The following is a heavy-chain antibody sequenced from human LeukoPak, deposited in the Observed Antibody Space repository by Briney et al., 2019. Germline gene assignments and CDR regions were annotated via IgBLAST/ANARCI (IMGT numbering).Heavy chain of an antibody. J-gene: IGHJ4*02. CDR1: GYTFTSYD. CDR3: ARGQPSYYYDSSGYSWAY. CDR2: MNPNSGKT. Sequence: ASVKVSCTASGYTFTSYDTDWVRHVTGQGLGWMGWMNPNSGKTAYAQRFQGRATMTRNTSISTPYMGLSSLRSEDTAVYYCARGQPSYYYDSSGYSWAYWGQGTLVTVSS. V-gene: IGHV1-8*01. D-gene: IGHD3-22*01.